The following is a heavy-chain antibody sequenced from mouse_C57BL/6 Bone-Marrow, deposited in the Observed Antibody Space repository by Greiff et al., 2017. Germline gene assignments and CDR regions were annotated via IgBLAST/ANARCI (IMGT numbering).Heavy chain of an antibody. CDR2: IYPGDGDT. Sequence: VQLQQSGPELVKPGASVKISCKASGYAFSSSWMNWVKQRPGKGLEWIGRIYPGDGDTNYNGKFKGKATLTADKSSSTAYMQLSSLTSEDSAFYYCAIFALDYWGQGTSVTVSS. CDR3: AIFALDY. J-gene: IGHJ4*01. CDR1: GYAFSSSW. V-gene: IGHV1-82*01.